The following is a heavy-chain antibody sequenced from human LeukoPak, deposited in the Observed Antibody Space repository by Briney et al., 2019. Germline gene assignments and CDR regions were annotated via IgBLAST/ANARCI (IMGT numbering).Heavy chain of an antibody. CDR1: GGTFSSYA. CDR3: ARERYYDSSGYYYPVIYYYYGMDV. D-gene: IGHD3-22*01. V-gene: IGHV1-69*04. Sequence: SVKVSCKASGGTFSSYAIIWVRQAPGQGLEWMGRIIPILGIANYAQKFQGRVTITADKSTSTAYMELSSLRSEDTAVYYCARERYYDSSGYYYPVIYYYYGMDVWGQGTTVTVSS. J-gene: IGHJ6*02. CDR2: IIPILGIA.